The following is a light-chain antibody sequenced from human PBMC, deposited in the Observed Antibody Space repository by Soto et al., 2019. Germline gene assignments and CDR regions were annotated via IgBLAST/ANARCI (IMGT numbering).Light chain of an antibody. CDR2: AAS. V-gene: IGKV3-20*01. J-gene: IGKJ1*01. CDR1: QSVTTSS. Sequence: EIVLTQSPGTLPLSPGERATLSCRASQSVTTSSLVWTQQKPGQAPRLLIYAASRRATGIPDRFSGSGSGTDFTLNISRLEPEDFAVYYCQQYGSSPWTFGQGTKVEIK. CDR3: QQYGSSPWT.